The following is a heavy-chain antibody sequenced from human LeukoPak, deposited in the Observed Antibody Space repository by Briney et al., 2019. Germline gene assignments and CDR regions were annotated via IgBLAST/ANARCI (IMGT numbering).Heavy chain of an antibody. CDR2: ISPSGGIT. J-gene: IGHJ4*02. D-gene: IGHD5-24*01. Sequence: GGSLRLSCAASGFTFSSHGMNWVRQAPGKGLEWVSGISPSGGITYYTDSVKGRFTISRDNAKNSLYLQMNSLRAEDTAVYYCARVLFRGWLQPIAYWGQGTLVTVSS. CDR1: GFTFSSHG. CDR3: ARVLFRGWLQPIAY. V-gene: IGHV3-21*01.